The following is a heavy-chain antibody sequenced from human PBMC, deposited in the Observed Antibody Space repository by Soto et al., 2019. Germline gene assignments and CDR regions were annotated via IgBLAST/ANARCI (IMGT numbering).Heavy chain of an antibody. V-gene: IGHV4-59*01. CDR2: IYYSGST. J-gene: IGHJ6*01. CDR3: ARESRGDYYYYGMDV. Sequence: AETLSITCTFSVGSISIYYWSWIRQPPGKGLEWIGYIYYSGSTNYNPSLKSRVTISVDTSKNQFSLKLSSVTAADTAVYYCARESRGDYYYYGMDVWGQGTTVTVSS. CDR1: VGSISIYY.